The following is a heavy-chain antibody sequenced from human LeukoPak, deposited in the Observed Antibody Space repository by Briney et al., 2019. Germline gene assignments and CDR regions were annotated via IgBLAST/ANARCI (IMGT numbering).Heavy chain of an antibody. V-gene: IGHV4-34*01. Sequence: SETLSLTCAVHGGSFSGYYWIWIRQPPGKGLEWIGEIDHSGNTQYNPSLKSRVTISIDTSKNQFSLYLTSVTAADTAMYYCARHSPGSRGVDYWGQETLDTVSS. D-gene: IGHD2-21*01. J-gene: IGHJ4*02. CDR2: IDHSGNT. CDR1: GGSFSGYY. CDR3: ARHSPGSRGVDY.